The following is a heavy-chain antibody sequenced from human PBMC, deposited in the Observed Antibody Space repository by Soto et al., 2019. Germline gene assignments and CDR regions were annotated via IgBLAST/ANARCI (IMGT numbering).Heavy chain of an antibody. J-gene: IGHJ5*02. Sequence: PGGSLRLSCAASGFTFSSYAISFVRQAPFKWLEWVSAISGSGGSTYYADSVKGRFTISRDNSKNTLYLQINSLRAEDTAVYYCAKDRLAAEANWFDPWGQGTLVTVSS. CDR1: GFTFSSYA. D-gene: IGHD6-13*01. V-gene: IGHV3-23*01. CDR2: ISGSGGST. CDR3: AKDRLAAEANWFDP.